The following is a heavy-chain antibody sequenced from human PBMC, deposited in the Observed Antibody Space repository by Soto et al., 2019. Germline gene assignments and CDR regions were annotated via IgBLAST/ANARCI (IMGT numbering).Heavy chain of an antibody. CDR3: ASESSSAAFEI. Sequence: QVQLVQSGAEVKKPGASVKVSCKTSGYTFTSYDINWVRQATGQGLEWMGWMNPNSGNTAYAQKFQGRVTMTRNTSTSPAYMELSSLSSEDPAVYYCASESSSAAFEIWGQGTMVTVSS. CDR2: MNPNSGNT. D-gene: IGHD1-26*01. CDR1: GYTFTSYD. J-gene: IGHJ3*02. V-gene: IGHV1-8*01.